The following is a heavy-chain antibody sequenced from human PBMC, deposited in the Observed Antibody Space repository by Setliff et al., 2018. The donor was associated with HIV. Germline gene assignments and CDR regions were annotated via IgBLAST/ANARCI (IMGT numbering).Heavy chain of an antibody. J-gene: IGHJ1*01. Sequence: GGSLRLSCAASGFPFNIYSIYWIRQAPGKGLEWVSSLSGSGGSTYYADSVKGQFTISRDNSKNTLYLRMNSLRAEDTAVYYCAQAQTSVSGSYYQYLQHWGQGTLVTVSS. D-gene: IGHD3-10*01. CDR2: LSGSGGST. CDR1: GFPFNIYS. V-gene: IGHV3-23*01. CDR3: AQAQTSVSGSYYQYLQH.